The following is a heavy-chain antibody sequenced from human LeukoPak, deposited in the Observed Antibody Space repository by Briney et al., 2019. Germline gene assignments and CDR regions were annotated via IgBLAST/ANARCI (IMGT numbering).Heavy chain of an antibody. CDR1: GGSISSYY. D-gene: IGHD2-2*01. V-gene: IGHV4-4*07. CDR2: IYTSGST. J-gene: IGHJ4*02. Sequence: SETLSLTCTVSGGSISSYYWSWIRQPAGKGLEWLGRIYTSGSTNYNPSLKSRVTMSVDTSKNQFSLKLSSVTAADTAVYYCARDLCSSTSCYVGYWGQGTLVTVSS. CDR3: ARDLCSSTSCYVGY.